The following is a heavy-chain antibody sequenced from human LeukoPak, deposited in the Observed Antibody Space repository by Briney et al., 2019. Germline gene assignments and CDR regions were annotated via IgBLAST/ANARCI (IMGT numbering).Heavy chain of an antibody. CDR1: GFTFSSYA. J-gene: IGHJ6*02. CDR2: ISGSGGST. D-gene: IGHD2-2*01. Sequence: GGSLRLSCAASGFTFSSYAMSWVRQAPGKGLEWVSAISGSGGSTYYADSVKGWFTISRDNSKNTLYLQMNSLRAEDTAVYYCAKEDIVVVPAATNYYYYGMDVWGQGTTVTVSS. V-gene: IGHV3-23*01. CDR3: AKEDIVVVPAATNYYYYGMDV.